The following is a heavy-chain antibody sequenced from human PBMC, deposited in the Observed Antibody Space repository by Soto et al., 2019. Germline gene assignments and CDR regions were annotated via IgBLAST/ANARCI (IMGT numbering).Heavy chain of an antibody. D-gene: IGHD1-20*01. Sequence: PGGSLRLSCAASGFAFGFYVMTWVRQAPGKGLEWVSSISGSGGSSFYADSVKGRFTISRDNSQNTLYLQMNSLRAEDTAIYYCAKDVYNWNPTGGFD. CDR2: ISGSGGSS. V-gene: IGHV3-23*01. CDR3: AKDVYNWNPTGGFD. J-gene: IGHJ4*01. CDR1: GFAFGFYV.